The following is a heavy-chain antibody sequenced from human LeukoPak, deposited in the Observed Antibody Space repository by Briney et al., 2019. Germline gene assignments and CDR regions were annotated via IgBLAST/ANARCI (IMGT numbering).Heavy chain of an antibody. CDR2: INAGNGNT. Sequence: ASVKVSCKASGYTFASYAMHWVRQAPGQRLEWMGWINAGNGNTKYSQKFQGRVTITRDTSASTAYMELSGLRSEDTAVYYCARAPYYDFWSGYYPLYYYYGMDVWGQGTTVTVSS. D-gene: IGHD3-3*01. CDR3: ARAPYYDFWSGYYPLYYYYGMDV. CDR1: GYTFASYA. J-gene: IGHJ6*02. V-gene: IGHV1-3*01.